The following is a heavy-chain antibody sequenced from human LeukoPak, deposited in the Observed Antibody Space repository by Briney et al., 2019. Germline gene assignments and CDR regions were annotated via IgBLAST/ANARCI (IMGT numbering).Heavy chain of an antibody. Sequence: KPGGSLRLSCAASGFTFSSYSMNWVRQAPGKGLEWVSSISSSSSYIYYADSVKGRFTISRDNAKNTLYLQMNSLRAEDTAVYYCARETDYGDSLIYWGQGTLVTVSS. CDR3: ARETDYGDSLIY. CDR1: GFTFSSYS. J-gene: IGHJ4*02. CDR2: ISSSSSYI. D-gene: IGHD4-17*01. V-gene: IGHV3-21*01.